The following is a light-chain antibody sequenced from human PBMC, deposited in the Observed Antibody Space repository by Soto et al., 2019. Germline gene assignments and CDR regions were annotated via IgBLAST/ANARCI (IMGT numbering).Light chain of an antibody. J-gene: IGKJ3*01. CDR3: QKYNSVPFT. Sequence: DIQMTQSPSSLSASVGDTVSITCRASQGIYNYLAWYQKKPGKPPKPLISAASTLHSGVPSRFSGSVSGTDFTLTISSLQPEDVATYYCQKYNSVPFTFGPGTTVDIK. CDR1: QGIYNY. V-gene: IGKV1-27*01. CDR2: AAS.